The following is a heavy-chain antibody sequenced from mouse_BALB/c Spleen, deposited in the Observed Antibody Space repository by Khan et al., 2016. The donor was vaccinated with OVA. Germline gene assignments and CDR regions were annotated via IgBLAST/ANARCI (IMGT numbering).Heavy chain of an antibody. CDR1: GYTFTNYA. V-gene: IGHV1S137*01. CDR2: ISTNNGAT. CDR3: VRGGKFAY. D-gene: IGHD1-1*02. J-gene: IGHJ3*01. Sequence: QVQLQQSGAELVRPGVSVKISCRASGYTFTNYAMHWVKQRHAKSLEWIGVISTNNGATDYNQKFQGKASMTVDRSSSPFYMELTRLTSEDSAIYYCVRGGKFAYWGQGTLVTVSA.